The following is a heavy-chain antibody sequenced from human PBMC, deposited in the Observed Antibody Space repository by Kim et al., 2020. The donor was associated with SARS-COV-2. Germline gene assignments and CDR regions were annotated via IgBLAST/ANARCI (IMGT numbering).Heavy chain of an antibody. CDR1: GYTFTSYY. V-gene: IGHV1-46*01. D-gene: IGHD3-10*01. J-gene: IGHJ4*02. Sequence: ASVKVSCKASGYTFTSYYMHWVRQAPGQGLEWMGIINPSGGSTSYAQNFQGRVTMTRDTSTSTVYMELSSLRSEDTAVYYCARSLWFGELLYYFDYWGQGTLVTVSS. CDR3: ARSLWFGELLYYFDY. CDR2: INPSGGST.